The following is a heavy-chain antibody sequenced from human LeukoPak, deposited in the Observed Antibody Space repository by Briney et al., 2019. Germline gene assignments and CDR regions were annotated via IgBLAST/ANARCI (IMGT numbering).Heavy chain of an antibody. J-gene: IGHJ6*02. CDR3: ARDQSEGDFWPGAYGMDV. CDR2: INPNSGGT. CDR1: GYTFTGYY. D-gene: IGHD3-3*01. V-gene: IGHV1-2*06. Sequence: ASVKVSCKASGYTFTGYYMHWVRQAPGQGLEWMGRINPNSGGTNYAQKFQGRVTMTRDTSISTAYMELSSLRSEDTAVYYCARDQSEGDFWPGAYGMDVWGQGTTVTVSS.